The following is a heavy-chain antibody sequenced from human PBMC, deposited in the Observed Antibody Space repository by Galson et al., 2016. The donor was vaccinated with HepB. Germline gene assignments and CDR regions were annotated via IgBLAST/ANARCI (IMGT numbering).Heavy chain of an antibody. J-gene: IGHJ4*02. CDR3: ARGVGSTKMSCSDY. CDR1: GFTLGNHA. V-gene: IGHV3-33*01. Sequence: SLRLSCAASGFTLGNHAMHWVRQAPGKGLEWVAAIWYDTSNKWYANSVMGRFAISRDNSENTLYLQMNSPRAEDTATYYCARGVGSTKMSCSDYWGQGTLVTVSS. CDR2: IWYDTSNK. D-gene: IGHD1-26*01.